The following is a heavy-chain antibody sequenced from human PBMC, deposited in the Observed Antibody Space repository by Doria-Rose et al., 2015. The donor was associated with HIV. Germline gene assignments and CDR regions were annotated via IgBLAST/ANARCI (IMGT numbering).Heavy chain of an antibody. CDR1: GVSLSSPGMG. D-gene: IGHD6-13*01. J-gene: IGHJ4*02. Sequence: QESGPVLVKPTETLTLTCTVSGVSLSSPGMGVSWIRQPPGKALEWLANIFSDDERSYKTSLKIRLTISRCTSKSQVVLTMTDMDPVDTATYYCARIKSSRWYHKYYFDFWGQGTLVIVSA. CDR3: ARIKSSRWYHKYYFDF. V-gene: IGHV2-26*01. CDR2: IFSDDER.